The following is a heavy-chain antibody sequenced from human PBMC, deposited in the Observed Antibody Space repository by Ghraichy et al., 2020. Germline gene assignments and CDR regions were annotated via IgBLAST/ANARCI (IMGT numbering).Heavy chain of an antibody. D-gene: IGHD3-10*01. V-gene: IGHV3-23*01. CDR1: GFSFSSYA. CDR2: ISGTGSST. Sequence: GALRLSCGASGFSFSSYAMSWVRQAPGKGLEWVSGISGTGSSTYYADSVKGRFTISRDNSKNTLFLQMNSLRAEDTAVYYCAKSPIVVGGVQKPSWWDYWGQGTLVTVSS. CDR3: AKSPIVVGGVQKPSWWDY. J-gene: IGHJ4*02.